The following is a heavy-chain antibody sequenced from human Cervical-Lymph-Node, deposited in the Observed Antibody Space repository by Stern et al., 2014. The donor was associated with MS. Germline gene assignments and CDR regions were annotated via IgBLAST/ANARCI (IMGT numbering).Heavy chain of an antibody. J-gene: IGHJ2*01. D-gene: IGHD3-3*02. CDR3: ARTPALWYFDL. V-gene: IGHV4-31*03. Sequence: VQLVESGPGLVKPLKTLSLTCTVSCGSVSSGGYFWNWIRQHPGKGLEWIGHVYYSGSIASKPSLKDRVTISVDTSKNQFSLRLRSVTAADTAVYYCARTPALWYFDLWGRGTLAAVSS. CDR2: VYYSGSI. CDR1: CGSVSSGGYF.